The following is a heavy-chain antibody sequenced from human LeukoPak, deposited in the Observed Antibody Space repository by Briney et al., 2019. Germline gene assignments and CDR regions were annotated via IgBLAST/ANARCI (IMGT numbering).Heavy chain of an antibody. D-gene: IGHD6-13*01. J-gene: IGHJ3*02. V-gene: IGHV3-33*01. CDR1: GFTFSSYG. Sequence: GGSLRLSCAASGFTFSSYGMPWVRQAPGKGLEWVAVIWYGGSNKYYADSVKGRFTISRDNSKNTLYLQMNSLRAEDTAVYYCARPLYSSSRFDAFDIWGQGTMVTVSS. CDR2: IWYGGSNK. CDR3: ARPLYSSSRFDAFDI.